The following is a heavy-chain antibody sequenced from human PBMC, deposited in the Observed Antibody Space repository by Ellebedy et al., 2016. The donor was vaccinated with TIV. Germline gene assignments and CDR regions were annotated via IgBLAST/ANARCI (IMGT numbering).Heavy chain of an antibody. V-gene: IGHV1-18*01. J-gene: IGHJ1*01. CDR3: AREGGYYYESSGFKYFQH. D-gene: IGHD3-22*01. CDR1: GYTFTSYG. CDR2: ISAYHGNT. Sequence: AASVKVSCKASGYTFTSYGISWVRQAPGQGLEWMGGISAYHGNTNYAQKLQGRVTMTTDTSTSTAYMELRSLRSDDTAVYYCAREGGYYYESSGFKYFQHWGQGTLVTVSS.